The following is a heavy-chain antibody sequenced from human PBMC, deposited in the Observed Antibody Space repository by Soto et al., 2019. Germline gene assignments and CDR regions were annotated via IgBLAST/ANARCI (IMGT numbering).Heavy chain of an antibody. D-gene: IGHD2-21*01. Sequence: GGSLRLSCAASGFTFSSYSMNWVRQAPGKGLEWVSYISSSSSTIYYADSVKGRFTISRDNAKNSLYLQMNSLRAEDTAVYYCASSQMAYCGGDCYSASGAPRFDYWGQGTLVTVSS. CDR3: ASSQMAYCGGDCYSASGAPRFDY. J-gene: IGHJ4*02. CDR2: ISSSSSTI. CDR1: GFTFSSYS. V-gene: IGHV3-48*01.